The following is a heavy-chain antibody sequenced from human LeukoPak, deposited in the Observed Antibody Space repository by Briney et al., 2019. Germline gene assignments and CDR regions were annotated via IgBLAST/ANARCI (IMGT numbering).Heavy chain of an antibody. J-gene: IGHJ6*03. CDR1: GYTFTSYG. Sequence: ASVKVSCKASGYTFTSYGISWVRQAPGQGLEWMGWISAYNGNTNYAQKLQGRVTMTTDTSTTTAYMELRSLRSGDTAVYYCAREYDFWSGNSGNYYMDVWGKGTTVTVSS. CDR3: AREYDFWSGNSGNYYMDV. CDR2: ISAYNGNT. V-gene: IGHV1-18*01. D-gene: IGHD3-3*01.